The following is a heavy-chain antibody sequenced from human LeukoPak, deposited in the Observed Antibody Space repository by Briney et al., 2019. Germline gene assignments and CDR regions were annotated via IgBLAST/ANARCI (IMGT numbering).Heavy chain of an antibody. CDR1: GGTFSSYA. CDR2: IIPIFGTA. D-gene: IGHD6-6*01. J-gene: IGHJ4*02. CDR3: ARGAIAARTVDY. V-gene: IGHV1-69*13. Sequence: SVKVSCKASGGTFSSYAISWVRQAPGQGLEWMGGIIPIFGTANYAQKFQGRVTITADESTSTAYMELSSLRSEDTAVYYCARGAIAARTVDYWGQGTLVTVSS.